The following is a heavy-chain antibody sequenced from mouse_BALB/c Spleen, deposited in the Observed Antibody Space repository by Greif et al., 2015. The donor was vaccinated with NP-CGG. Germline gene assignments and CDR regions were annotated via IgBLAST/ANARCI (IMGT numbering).Heavy chain of an antibody. J-gene: IGHJ2*01. Sequence: QVQLQQSGAELVKPGASVKLSCKASGYTFTSYYIYWVKQRPGQGLEWIGEINPSNGGSNFNEKFKSKATLTVDKSSSTAYMQLSSLRSEDSAVYYCTRSWVDYWGQGTTLTVSS. V-gene: IGHV1S81*02. D-gene: IGHD4-1*01. CDR2: INPSNGGS. CDR3: TRSWVDY. CDR1: GYTFTSYY.